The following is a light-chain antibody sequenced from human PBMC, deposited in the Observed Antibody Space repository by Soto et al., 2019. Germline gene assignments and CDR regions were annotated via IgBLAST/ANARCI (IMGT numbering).Light chain of an antibody. Sequence: QSALTQPASVSGSPGQSITISCTGTSSDVGGYNYVSWYQQHPGKVPKLMMFVVINRPSGVSNRFSGSKSGNTASLTISGLQDEDEDDYFCCSYATGSVYVFGTGTKVTAL. J-gene: IGLJ1*01. CDR2: VVI. CDR3: CSYATGSVYV. V-gene: IGLV2-14*01. CDR1: SSDVGGYNY.